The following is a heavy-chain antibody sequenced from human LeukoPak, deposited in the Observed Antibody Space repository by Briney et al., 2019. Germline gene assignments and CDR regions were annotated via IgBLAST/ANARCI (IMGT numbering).Heavy chain of an antibody. D-gene: IGHD3-22*01. V-gene: IGHV3-23*01. CDR1: GFTFSSYA. CDR3: AKDWDYYDSSGYPFDP. Sequence: GGSLRLSCAASGFTFSSYAMSWVRQAPGKGLEWVSGISGSGGSTYYADSVKGRFTISRDNSKNTLYLQMNSLRAEDTAVYYCAKDWDYYDSSGYPFDPWGQGTLVTVSS. CDR2: ISGSGGST. J-gene: IGHJ5*02.